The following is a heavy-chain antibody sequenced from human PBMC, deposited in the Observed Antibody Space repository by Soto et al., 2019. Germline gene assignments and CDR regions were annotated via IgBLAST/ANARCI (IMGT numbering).Heavy chain of an antibody. CDR2: INPDNGNT. V-gene: IGHV1-3*01. D-gene: IGHD2-15*01. Sequence: VKVSCKASGYTFTRYTMNWVRQAPGQRLEWMGWINPDNGNTKSSQKFQDRVIITRDTSASTAYMDLSSLRSEDTAVYYCARGIATGQLDPWGQGTLVTVSS. CDR3: ARGIATGQLDP. J-gene: IGHJ5*02. CDR1: GYTFTRYT.